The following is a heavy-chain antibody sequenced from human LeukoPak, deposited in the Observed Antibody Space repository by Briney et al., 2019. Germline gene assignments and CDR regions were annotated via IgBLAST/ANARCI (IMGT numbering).Heavy chain of an antibody. CDR3: ARDEYSSSWYEYFQH. D-gene: IGHD6-13*01. Sequence: GGSLRLSCAASGLTFSSYWMNWVRPAPGKGLEWDSYIRSSSSTIYYADSVKGRFTISRDNAKNSLHLQMNSLRDEDTAMYYCARDEYSSSWYEYFQHWGQGTLVTV. V-gene: IGHV3-48*02. CDR1: GLTFSSYW. CDR2: IRSSSSTI. J-gene: IGHJ1*01.